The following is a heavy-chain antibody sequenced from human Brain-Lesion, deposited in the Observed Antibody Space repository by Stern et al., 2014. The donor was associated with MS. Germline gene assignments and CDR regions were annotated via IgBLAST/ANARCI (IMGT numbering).Heavy chain of an antibody. CDR1: GGSISSSGYY. V-gene: IGHV4-61*02. Sequence: VQLVESGPGLVKPSQTLSLTCTVSGGSISSSGYYWSWIRQPADKGLEWIGRIHDSGSTYYNPSLKSRVTISLDTATHQLSLKLPSVTAADTAVYYCATTRWDLFTWNWFDPWGQGTLVTVSS. J-gene: IGHJ5*02. CDR3: ATTRWDLFTWNWFDP. D-gene: IGHD1-26*01. CDR2: IHDSGST.